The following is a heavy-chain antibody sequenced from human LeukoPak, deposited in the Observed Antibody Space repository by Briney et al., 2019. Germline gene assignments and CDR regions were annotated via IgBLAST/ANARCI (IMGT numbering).Heavy chain of an antibody. Sequence: PGGSLRLSCAASGFTFSSYAMSWVRQAPGKGLEWVSAISGSGGNTYYADSVKGRFTISRDNSKNTLYLQMNSLRAEDTAVYYCAKDLSTAMVRLPFDYWGQGTLVTVSS. CDR2: ISGSGGNT. CDR1: GFTFSSYA. V-gene: IGHV3-23*01. CDR3: AKDLSTAMVRLPFDY. D-gene: IGHD5-18*01. J-gene: IGHJ4*02.